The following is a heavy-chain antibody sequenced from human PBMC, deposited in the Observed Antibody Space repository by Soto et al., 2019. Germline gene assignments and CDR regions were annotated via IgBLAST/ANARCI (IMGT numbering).Heavy chain of an antibody. J-gene: IGHJ4*02. CDR3: AREDNDSSGFDY. CDR1: GGSFSSYA. V-gene: IGHV1-69*13. D-gene: IGHD3-22*01. Sequence: SVKVSCKASGGSFSSYAISWVRQAPGQGLEWMGGIIPIFGTANYAQKFQGRVTITADESTSTAYMELSSLRSEDTAVYYCAREDNDSSGFDYWGQGTLVTVSS. CDR2: IIPIFGTA.